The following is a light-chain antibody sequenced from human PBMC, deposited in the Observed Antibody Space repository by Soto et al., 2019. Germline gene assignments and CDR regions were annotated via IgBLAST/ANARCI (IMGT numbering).Light chain of an antibody. V-gene: IGKV3-11*01. J-gene: IGKJ1*01. CDR2: LAS. CDR3: HQRQSWPRT. Sequence: TQSPSTLSGSVGDRVTITCRASQTISSWLAWYQHKPGQAPRLLIYLASNRAAGVPARFSGSGSGTDFTLTISDVEPEDFAVYYCHQRQSWPRTFGQGTKVDIK. CDR1: QTISSW.